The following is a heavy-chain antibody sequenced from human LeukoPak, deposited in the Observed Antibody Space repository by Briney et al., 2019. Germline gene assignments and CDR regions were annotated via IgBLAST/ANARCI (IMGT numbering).Heavy chain of an antibody. CDR1: GGSISSYY. CDR2: IYTSGST. CDR3: ANHPTGTTPPYPRYYYYYMDV. J-gene: IGHJ6*03. V-gene: IGHV4-4*07. Sequence: SETLSLTCTVSGGSISSYYWSWIRQPAGKGLEWIGRIYTSGSTNYNPSLKSRVTISVDTSKNQFSLKLSSVTAADTAVYYCANHPTGTTPPYPRYYYYYMDVWGKGTTVTVSS. D-gene: IGHD1-7*01.